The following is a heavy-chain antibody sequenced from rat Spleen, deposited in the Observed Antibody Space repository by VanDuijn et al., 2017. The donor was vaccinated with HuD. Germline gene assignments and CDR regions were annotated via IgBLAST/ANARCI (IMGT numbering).Heavy chain of an antibody. CDR1: GFNFYDYW. D-gene: IGHD1-11*01. CDR2: ISYDGGRN. Sequence: EVKLVESGGGLVQPGRSLKLSCAASGFNFYDYWMGWVRQAPGKGLEWVATISYDGGRNFYRDSVKGRFTISRDNAKNTQYLQMDSLRSEDTATYYCARHHGLRYYFDYWGQGVMVTVSS. V-gene: IGHV5-29*01. CDR3: ARHHGLRYYFDY. J-gene: IGHJ2*01.